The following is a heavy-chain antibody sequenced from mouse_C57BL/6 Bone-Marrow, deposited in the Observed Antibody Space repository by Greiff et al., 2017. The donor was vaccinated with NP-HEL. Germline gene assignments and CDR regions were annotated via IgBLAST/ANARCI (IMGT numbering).Heavy chain of an antibody. CDR3: ARSSSYGFDY. D-gene: IGHD1-1*01. Sequence: QVQLKESGAELARPGASVKLSCKASGYTFTSYGISWVKQRTGQGLEWIGEIYPRSGNTYYNEKFKGKATLTADKSSSTAYMELRSLTSEDAAVYFCARSSSYGFDYWGQGTTLTVSS. J-gene: IGHJ2*01. CDR1: GYTFTSYG. V-gene: IGHV1-81*01. CDR2: IYPRSGNT.